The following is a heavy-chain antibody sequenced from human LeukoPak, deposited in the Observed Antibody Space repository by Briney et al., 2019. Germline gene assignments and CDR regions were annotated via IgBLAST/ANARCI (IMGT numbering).Heavy chain of an antibody. J-gene: IGHJ4*02. V-gene: IGHV4-38-2*02. D-gene: IGHD3-22*01. CDR2: IYHSGST. CDR1: GYSISSGYY. Sequence: SETLSLTCTVSGYSISSGYYWGWIRQPPGKGLEWIGSIYHSGSTYYNPSLKSRVTISVDTSKNQFSLKLSSVTAADTAVYYCARSRGYYDSSGYYAYWGQGTLVTVSS. CDR3: ARSRGYYDSSGYYAY.